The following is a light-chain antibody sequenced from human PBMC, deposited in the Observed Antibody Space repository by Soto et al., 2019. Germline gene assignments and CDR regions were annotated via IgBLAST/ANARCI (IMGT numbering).Light chain of an antibody. CDR3: QQDGSAPT. Sequence: EIVLTQSPGTLSLSPGERATLSCRARQSVSSGYLAWYQQKPGQAPRLLIYGASSRATGIPDRFSGSGSGTDFTLTISRLEPEDIAVDYCQQDGSAPTFGGGTKVEIK. CDR2: GAS. CDR1: QSVSSGY. J-gene: IGKJ4*01. V-gene: IGKV3-20*01.